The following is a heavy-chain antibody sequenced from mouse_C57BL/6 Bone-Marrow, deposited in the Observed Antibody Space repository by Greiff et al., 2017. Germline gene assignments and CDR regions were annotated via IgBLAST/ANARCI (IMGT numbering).Heavy chain of an antibody. CDR2: ISSGGSYT. CDR3: TVVATNWYFDV. V-gene: IGHV5-6*01. CDR1: GFTFSSYG. Sequence: EVKLQESGGDLVKPGGSLKLSCAASGFTFSSYGMSWVRQTPDKRLEWVATISSGGSYTYYPDSVKGRFTISRDNAKNTLYLLMSSLKSEDTAMYYCTVVATNWYFDVWGTGTTVTVSS. J-gene: IGHJ1*03. D-gene: IGHD1-1*01.